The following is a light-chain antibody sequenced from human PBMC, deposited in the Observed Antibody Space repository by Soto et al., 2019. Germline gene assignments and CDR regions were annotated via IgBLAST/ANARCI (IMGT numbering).Light chain of an antibody. J-gene: IGKJ1*01. CDR2: DVS. CDR3: QQYTNWPPWT. CDR1: QGVSSN. V-gene: IGKV3-15*01. Sequence: EIVMTQSPAILAVSPGERATLSCRASQGVSSNLAWYQQKPGQAPRLLIYDVSTRASDIPARFSGSGSGTEFTLTISSLQSEDFAVYYCQQYTNWPPWTFGQGTKVEIK.